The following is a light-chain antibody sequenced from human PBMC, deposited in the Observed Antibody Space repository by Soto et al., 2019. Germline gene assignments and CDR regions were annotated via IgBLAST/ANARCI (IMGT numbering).Light chain of an antibody. V-gene: IGKV1-5*03. CDR1: QSISSW. Sequence: DIQMTQSPSTLSASVGDRVTITCRASQSISSWLAWYQQKPGKAPKLLIYKASSVESGVPSRFSDSGSGTEFTRTITGLQPDDFATYYCHQYNTYAWTFGRGTKVEIK. CDR2: KAS. J-gene: IGKJ1*01. CDR3: HQYNTYAWT.